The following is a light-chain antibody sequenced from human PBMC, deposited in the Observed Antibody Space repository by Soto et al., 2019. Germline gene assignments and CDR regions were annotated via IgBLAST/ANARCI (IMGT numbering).Light chain of an antibody. CDR2: AAS. CDR3: QQSYNTPRT. V-gene: IGKV1-39*01. CDR1: QNIKNY. J-gene: IGKJ1*01. Sequence: DIQMTQSPSTLSASVGDRVTITCRASQNIKNYLNWYQQQPGKAPKPLIYAASSLQSGVPSRFSGSGSGTDFTLTISSLQPEDFATYHCQQSYNTPRTFGQGTRVEIK.